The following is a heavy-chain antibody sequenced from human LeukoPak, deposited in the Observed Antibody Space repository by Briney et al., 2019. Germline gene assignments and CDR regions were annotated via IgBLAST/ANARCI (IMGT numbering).Heavy chain of an antibody. CDR2: ISYDGSNK. Sequence: PGRSLRLSCAASGFTFSSYAMHWVRQAPGKGLEGVAVISYDGSNKYYADSVKGRFTISRDNSKNTLYLQMNSLRAEDTAVYYCARDYYGSGSYLDYWGQGTLVTVSS. J-gene: IGHJ4*02. D-gene: IGHD3-10*01. CDR3: ARDYYGSGSYLDY. CDR1: GFTFSSYA. V-gene: IGHV3-30-3*01.